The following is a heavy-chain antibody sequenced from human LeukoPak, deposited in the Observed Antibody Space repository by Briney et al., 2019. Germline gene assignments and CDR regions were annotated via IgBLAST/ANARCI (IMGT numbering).Heavy chain of an antibody. CDR3: ARRLVAAPRGFDY. Sequence: SETLSLTCAVYGGSFSGYYWSWIRQPPGKGLEWIGEINHSGSTNYNPSLKSRVTISVDTSKNQFSLKLSSVTAADTAVYYCARRLVAAPRGFDYWGQGTLVTVSS. CDR1: GGSFSGYY. CDR2: INHSGST. D-gene: IGHD2-15*01. V-gene: IGHV4-34*01. J-gene: IGHJ4*02.